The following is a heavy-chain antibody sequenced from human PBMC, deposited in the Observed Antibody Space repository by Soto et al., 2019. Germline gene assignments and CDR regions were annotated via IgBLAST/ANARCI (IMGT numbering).Heavy chain of an antibody. CDR2: IIPIFGTA. CDR1: GGTFSSYA. V-gene: IGHV1-69*06. J-gene: IGHJ6*02. Sequence: VASVKVSCKASGGTFSSYAISWVRQAPGQGLEWMGGIIPIFGTANYAQKSEGRVTITADKSTSTAYMELRSLRTEDTAVYYCARGEVAGNDLFYYGMDVWGQGTTVTVSS. D-gene: IGHD6-19*01. CDR3: ARGEVAGNDLFYYGMDV.